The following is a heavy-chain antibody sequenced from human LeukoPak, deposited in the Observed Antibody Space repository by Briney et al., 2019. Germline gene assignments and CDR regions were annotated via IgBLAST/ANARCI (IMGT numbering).Heavy chain of an antibody. CDR2: IYSGGNT. J-gene: IGHJ4*02. CDR1: GFTVSSNY. CDR3: ARQSGSYGLEY. V-gene: IGHV3-53*01. Sequence: PGGSLRLSCAASGFTVSSNYLTWVRQAPGKGLEWVSIIYSGGNTYYADSIKGRFTISRDNSKNTLYLQMNSLRAEDTAVYYCARQSGSYGLEYWGQGTLVTVSS. D-gene: IGHD1-26*01.